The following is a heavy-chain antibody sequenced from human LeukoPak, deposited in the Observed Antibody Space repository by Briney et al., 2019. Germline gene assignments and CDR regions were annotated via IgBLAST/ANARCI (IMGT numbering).Heavy chain of an antibody. CDR1: GGSFSGYY. V-gene: IGHV4-34*01. J-gene: IGHJ4*02. CDR2: INHSGST. Sequence: PSETLSLTCAVYGGSFSGYYWRWIRQPPGKGLEWIGEINHSGSTNYNPSLKSRVTISVDTSKNQFSLKLSSVTAADTAVYYCASVELATTYFDSWGQGTLVTVSS. CDR3: ASVELATTYFDS. D-gene: IGHD5-24*01.